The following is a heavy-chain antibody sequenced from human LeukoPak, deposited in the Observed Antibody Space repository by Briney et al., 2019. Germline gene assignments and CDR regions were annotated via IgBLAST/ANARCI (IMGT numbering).Heavy chain of an antibody. CDR2: IIPIFGTA. CDR3: ARAYFYYYYMDV. V-gene: IGHV1-69*05. CDR1: GGTFSSYA. J-gene: IGHJ6*03. Sequence: PVKVSCKASGGTFSSYAISWVRQAPGQGLEWMGGIIPIFGTANYAQKFQGRVTITTDESTSTAYMELSSLRSEDTAVYYCARAYFYYYYMDVWGKGTTVTVSS.